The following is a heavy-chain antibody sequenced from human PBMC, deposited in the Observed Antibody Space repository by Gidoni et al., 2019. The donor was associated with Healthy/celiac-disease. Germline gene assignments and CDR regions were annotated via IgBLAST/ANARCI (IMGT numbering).Heavy chain of an antibody. CDR2: INHSGST. J-gene: IGHJ5*02. CDR3: ARGGGEYYDFWSGYYRNWFDP. CDR1: GGSFSGYY. Sequence: QVQLQQWGAGLLKPSETLSLTCAVDGGSFSGYYWSWIRQPPGKGLEWIGEINHSGSTNYNPSLKSRVTISVDTSKNQFSLKLSSVTAADTAVYYCARGGGEYYDFWSGYYRNWFDPWGQGTLVTVSS. V-gene: IGHV4-34*01. D-gene: IGHD3-3*01.